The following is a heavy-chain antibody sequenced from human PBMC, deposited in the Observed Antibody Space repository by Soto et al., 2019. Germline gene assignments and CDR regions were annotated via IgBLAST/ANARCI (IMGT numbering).Heavy chain of an antibody. CDR3: ARDVVVVPAAPHYYGMDV. D-gene: IGHD2-2*01. J-gene: IGHJ6*02. CDR1: GGSISSGDYY. CDR2: IYYSGST. Sequence: SETLSLTCTVSGGSISSGDYYWSWIRQPPGKGLEWIGYIYYSGSTYYNPSLKSRVTISVDTSKNQFSLKLSSVTAADTAVYYCARDVVVVPAAPHYYGMDVWGQGTTVTVSS. V-gene: IGHV4-30-4*02.